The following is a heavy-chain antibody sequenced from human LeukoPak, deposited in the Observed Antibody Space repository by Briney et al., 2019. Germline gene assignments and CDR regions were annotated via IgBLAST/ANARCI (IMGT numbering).Heavy chain of an antibody. Sequence: YISSSQSTKYYAEAVQRRVPISRDTDKTSLYLQMDSLRDEDTAVYYCARESSSSDRNEYWGEGNLVTVSS. J-gene: IGHJ4*02. D-gene: IGHD6-6*01. CDR3: ARESSSSDRNEY. V-gene: IGHV3-48*02. CDR2: ISSSQSTK.